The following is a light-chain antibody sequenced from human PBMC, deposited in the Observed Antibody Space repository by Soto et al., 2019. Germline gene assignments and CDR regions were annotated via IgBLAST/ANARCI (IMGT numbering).Light chain of an antibody. V-gene: IGKV1-39*01. CDR3: QQYNSYSIT. Sequence: DIQMTQSPSSLSASVGDRVTITCRASQSISSYLNWYQQKPGKAPKLLIYAASSLRSGVPSTFSGSGSGTEFTLTISSLQPDDFATYYCQQYNSYSITFGQGTRLEIK. CDR2: AAS. J-gene: IGKJ5*01. CDR1: QSISSY.